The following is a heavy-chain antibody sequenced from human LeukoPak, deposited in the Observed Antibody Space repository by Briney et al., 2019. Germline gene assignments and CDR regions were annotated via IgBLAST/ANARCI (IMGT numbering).Heavy chain of an antibody. Sequence: GGSLRPSCAASGFTFSSYAMHWVRQAPGKGLEWVAVISYDGSNKYYADSVKGRFTISRDNSKNTLYLQMNSLRAEDTAVYYCARDPLGIAAAGTFFDYWGQGTLVTVSS. V-gene: IGHV3-30*04. D-gene: IGHD6-13*01. CDR2: ISYDGSNK. CDR1: GFTFSSYA. CDR3: ARDPLGIAAAGTFFDY. J-gene: IGHJ4*02.